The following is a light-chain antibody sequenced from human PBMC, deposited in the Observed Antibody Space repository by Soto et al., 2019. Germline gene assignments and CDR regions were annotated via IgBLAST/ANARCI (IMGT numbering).Light chain of an antibody. CDR2: DVT. Sequence: QSVLTQPASVSGSPGQSITISCTGTSSDVGGYNYVSWYQHHPGKAPKLMIYDVTNRPSGVSNRFSGSKSGNTASLTISGLQAEDEADYYCTSYTTISPYLVFGGRTKLTVL. J-gene: IGLJ3*02. CDR3: TSYTTISPYLV. V-gene: IGLV2-14*03. CDR1: SSDVGGYNY.